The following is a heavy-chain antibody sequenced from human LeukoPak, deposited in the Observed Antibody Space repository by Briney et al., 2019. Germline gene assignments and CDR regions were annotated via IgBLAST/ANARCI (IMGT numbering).Heavy chain of an antibody. CDR2: ISSSSSYI. V-gene: IGHV3-21*01. J-gene: IGHJ4*02. Sequence: PGRSLRLSCAASGFTFSSYAMHWVRQAPGKGLEWVSSISSSSSYIYYADSVKGRFTISRDNAKNSLYLQMNSLRAEDTAVYYCARVGAFSDLDYWGQGTLVTVSS. D-gene: IGHD1-26*01. CDR3: ARVGAFSDLDY. CDR1: GFTFSSYA.